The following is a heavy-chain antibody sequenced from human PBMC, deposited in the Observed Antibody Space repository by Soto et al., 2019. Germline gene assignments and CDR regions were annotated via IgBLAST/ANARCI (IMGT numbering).Heavy chain of an antibody. J-gene: IGHJ5*02. CDR3: ARVPGP. CDR2: IYHTGFT. V-gene: IGHV4-59*12. CDR1: GVSLRTSY. Sequence: SETLSVTCNVAGVSLRTSYWTWIRQPPGKGLEWIGYIYHTGFTHYNPSLGGRATISVDRSKNQLSLKLSSVTAEDTAVYYCARVPGPWGQGTLVTVSS. D-gene: IGHD3-10*01.